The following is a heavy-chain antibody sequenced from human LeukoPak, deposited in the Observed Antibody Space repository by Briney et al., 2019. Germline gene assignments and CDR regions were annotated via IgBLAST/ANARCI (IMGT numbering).Heavy chain of an antibody. D-gene: IGHD4-17*01. J-gene: IGHJ1*01. CDR3: ARDRNDYGDYEYFQH. Sequence: GGSLRLSCAASGFTVSSNYMSWVRQAPGKGLEWVSVIYSGGSTYYADSVKGRFTISRDSSKNTLYLQMNSLRAEDTAVYYCARDRNDYGDYEYFQHWGQGTLVTVSS. V-gene: IGHV3-53*01. CDR2: IYSGGST. CDR1: GFTVSSNY.